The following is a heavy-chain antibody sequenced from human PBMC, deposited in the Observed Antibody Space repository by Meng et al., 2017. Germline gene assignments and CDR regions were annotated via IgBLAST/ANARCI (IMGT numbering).Heavy chain of an antibody. J-gene: IGHJ3*02. CDR3: ARERPRAVSLSAFAI. D-gene: IGHD6-19*01. CDR1: GSTSSSYW. Sequence: ESLKTSCAASGSTSSSYWMSWVRQAPGKGLEWVANIKQDGSEKYYVDSVKGRFTISRDYAKNSLYLQMNRLRAENTAVYYCARERPRAVSLSAFAIWGQGTVVTVSS. V-gene: IGHV3-7*01. CDR2: IKQDGSEK.